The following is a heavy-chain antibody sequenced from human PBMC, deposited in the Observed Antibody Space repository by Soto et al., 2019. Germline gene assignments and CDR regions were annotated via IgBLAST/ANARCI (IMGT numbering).Heavy chain of an antibody. CDR1: GFTFSSYG. Sequence: GGSLRLSCAASGFTFSSYGMHWVRQAPGKGLEWVAVIWYDGSNKYYADSVKGRFTISRDNSKNTLYLQMNSLRAEDTAVYYCARDLGGSSAYYYYYGMDVWGQGTTVTVSS. D-gene: IGHD6-6*01. CDR3: ARDLGGSSAYYYYYGMDV. V-gene: IGHV3-33*01. J-gene: IGHJ6*02. CDR2: IWYDGSNK.